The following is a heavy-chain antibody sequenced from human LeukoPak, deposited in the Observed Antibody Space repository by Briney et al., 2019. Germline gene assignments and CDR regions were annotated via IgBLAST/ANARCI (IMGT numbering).Heavy chain of an antibody. CDR2: FDPEDGET. CDR1: GYTLTELS. Sequence: ASVTVSCTVSGYTLTELSMHWVRQAPGKGLEWMGGFDPEDGETIYAQKFQGRVTMTEDTSTDTAYMELSSLRSEDTAVYYCATPTYDSSGYYYMAFDYWGQGTPVTVSS. V-gene: IGHV1-24*01. D-gene: IGHD3-22*01. CDR3: ATPTYDSSGYYYMAFDY. J-gene: IGHJ4*02.